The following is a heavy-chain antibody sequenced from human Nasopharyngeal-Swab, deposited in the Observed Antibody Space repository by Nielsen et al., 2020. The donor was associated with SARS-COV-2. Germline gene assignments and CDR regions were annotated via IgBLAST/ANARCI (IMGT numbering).Heavy chain of an antibody. D-gene: IGHD5-18*01. CDR2: IWYDGSNK. Sequence: GGSLRLSCVASGFTFSSYGMHWVRQAPGKGLEWVAVIWYDGSNKYYADSVKGRFTISRDNSKNTLYLQMNSLRAEDTAVYYCARTWIRVPDAFDIWGQGTMVTVSS. J-gene: IGHJ3*02. CDR3: ARTWIRVPDAFDI. V-gene: IGHV3-33*08. CDR1: GFTFSSYG.